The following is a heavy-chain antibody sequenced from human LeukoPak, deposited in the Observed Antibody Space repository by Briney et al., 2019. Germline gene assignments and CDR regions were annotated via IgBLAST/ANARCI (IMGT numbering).Heavy chain of an antibody. J-gene: IGHJ6*02. V-gene: IGHV3-30*18. Sequence: LYCAGSGFTFSSYRMHWAPQAPGKGLEGVAVVSYDGRNKYYEVSVEGRFTSYRDNTKNKLYLQMNSLRAEDTAVYYCAKAGRSNNSGMDVWGQGTRVTVSS. D-gene: IGHD6-19*01. CDR3: AKAGRSNNSGMDV. CDR2: VSYDGRNK. CDR1: GFTFSSYR.